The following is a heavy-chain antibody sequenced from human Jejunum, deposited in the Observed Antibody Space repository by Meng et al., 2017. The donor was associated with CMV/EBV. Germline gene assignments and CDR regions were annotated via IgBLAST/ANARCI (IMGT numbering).Heavy chain of an antibody. D-gene: IGHD2/OR15-2a*01. V-gene: IGHV4-31*02. CDR3: AREVQSSRDNTFPFDI. Sequence: GSVSSGRYYWSWIRHSAGKGLEWIGYISNSGTTYYNLSLKSRLTISLDTSNNQFSLNLNSVTAADTAVYYCAREVQSSRDNTFPFDIWGQGILVTVSS. CDR2: ISNSGTT. CDR1: GSVSSGRYY. J-gene: IGHJ4*02.